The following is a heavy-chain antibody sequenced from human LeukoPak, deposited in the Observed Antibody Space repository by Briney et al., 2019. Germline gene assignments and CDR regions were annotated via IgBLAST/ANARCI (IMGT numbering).Heavy chain of an antibody. CDR1: GFTFSDYY. D-gene: IGHD2-2*02. CDR3: AREYCSSTSCYTGDY. J-gene: IGHJ4*02. CDR2: ISSSGSTI. Sequence: GGSLRLSCAASGFTFSDYYMSWIRQAPGKGLEWVSYISSSGSTIYYADSVKGRFTISRDNAKNSLYLQMNSLRAEDTAVYYCAREYCSSTSCYTGDYWGQGTLVTVSS. V-gene: IGHV3-11*04.